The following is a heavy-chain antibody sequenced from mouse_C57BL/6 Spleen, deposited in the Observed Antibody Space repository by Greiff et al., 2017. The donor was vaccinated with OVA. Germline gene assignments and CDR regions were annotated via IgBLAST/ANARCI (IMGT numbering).Heavy chain of an antibody. CDR1: GYTFTEYT. D-gene: IGHD4-1*01. CDR3: ARHEGELGSFDY. Sequence: VKVVESGAELVKPGASVKLSCKASGYTFTEYTIHWVKQRSGQGLEWIGWFYPGSGSIKYNEKFKDKATLTADKSSSTVYMELSRLTSEDSAVYFCARHEGELGSFDYWGQGTTLTVSS. J-gene: IGHJ2*01. CDR2: FYPGSGSI. V-gene: IGHV1-62-2*01.